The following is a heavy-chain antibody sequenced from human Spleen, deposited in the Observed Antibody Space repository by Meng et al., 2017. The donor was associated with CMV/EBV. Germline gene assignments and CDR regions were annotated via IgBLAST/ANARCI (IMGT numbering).Heavy chain of an antibody. CDR2: IYPNSGGT. Sequence: ASVKVSCKASGYTFTDHYFHWVRQAPGQGLEWMGWIYPNSGGTHYAQKFQGRLTVTTDTSISTGYMELSSLGSDDTAVYYCARDDWNSRTYNYYNTMDVWGQGTTVTVSS. D-gene: IGHD1-7*01. J-gene: IGHJ6*02. V-gene: IGHV1-2*02. CDR1: GYTFTDHY. CDR3: ARDDWNSRTYNYYNTMDV.